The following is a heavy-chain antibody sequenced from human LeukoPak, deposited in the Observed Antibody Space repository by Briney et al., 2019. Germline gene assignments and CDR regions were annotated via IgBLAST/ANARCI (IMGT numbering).Heavy chain of an antibody. D-gene: IGHD4-11*01. J-gene: IGHJ4*02. CDR1: GFNVISNY. CDR2: ISGSGGNT. Sequence: GGSLRLSCAASGFNVISNYMNWVRQAPGKGLEWVSSISGSGGNTYYADSVKGRFTISRDNSKNTLYLQMNSLRVEDTAMYYCATPPTVTTINFWGQGTLVTISS. V-gene: IGHV3-23*01. CDR3: ATPPTVTTINF.